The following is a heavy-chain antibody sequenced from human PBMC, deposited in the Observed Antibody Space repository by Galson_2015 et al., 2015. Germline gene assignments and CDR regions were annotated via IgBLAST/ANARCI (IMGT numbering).Heavy chain of an antibody. Sequence: SLRLSCAASGFTFSSYAMHWVRQAPGKGLEWVAVISYDGSNKYYADSVKGRFTVSRDNSKNTLYLQMNSLRAEDTAVYYCARDRYSNSGMDYWGQGTLVTVSS. V-gene: IGHV3-30*01. J-gene: IGHJ4*02. CDR2: ISYDGSNK. CDR3: ARDRYSNSGMDY. CDR1: GFTFSSYA. D-gene: IGHD4-11*01.